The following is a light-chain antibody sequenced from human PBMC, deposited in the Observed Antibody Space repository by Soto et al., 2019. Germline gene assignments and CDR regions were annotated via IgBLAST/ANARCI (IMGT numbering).Light chain of an antibody. V-gene: IGKV1-27*01. CDR2: DAS. Sequence: DIKINKSPSSLSAYVGDRVNITCRASHDIRNFLAWYQKKPGKAPRLLIYDASALQSGVPSRFSALGSGTDFTLTISSLQPDDVAVYYCQKYNSAPRTFCQVTKVDIK. CDR3: QKYNSAPRT. CDR1: HDIRNF. J-gene: IGKJ1*01.